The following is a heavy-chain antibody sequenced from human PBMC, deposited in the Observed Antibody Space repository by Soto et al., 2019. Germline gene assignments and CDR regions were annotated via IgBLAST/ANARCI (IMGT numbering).Heavy chain of an antibody. V-gene: IGHV1-2*02. CDR2: INPNSGGT. Sequence: QVQLVQSGAEVKKPGASVKVSCKASGYTFTGYYMHWVRQAPGQGLEWMGWINPNSGGTNYAQKFQGRVTMTRDTSISTAYMELSRLRSDDTAVYYCSRDPESITIFGVVIPSWFDPWGQGTLVTVSS. D-gene: IGHD3-3*01. J-gene: IGHJ5*02. CDR3: SRDPESITIFGVVIPSWFDP. CDR1: GYTFTGYY.